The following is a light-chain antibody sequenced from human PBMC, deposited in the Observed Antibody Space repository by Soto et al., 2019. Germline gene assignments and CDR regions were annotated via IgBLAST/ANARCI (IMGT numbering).Light chain of an antibody. CDR3: SSYTSRSTLGV. CDR1: NSDIGGYNY. V-gene: IGLV2-14*03. J-gene: IGLJ2*01. Sequence: QSALTQPASVSGSPGQTITISCTGTNSDIGGYNYVSWYQQHPGKAPKLMIYDVSNRPSGVSYRFSGSKSGNTASLTISGLQAEDGADYYCSSYTSRSTLGVFGGGTKLTVL. CDR2: DVS.